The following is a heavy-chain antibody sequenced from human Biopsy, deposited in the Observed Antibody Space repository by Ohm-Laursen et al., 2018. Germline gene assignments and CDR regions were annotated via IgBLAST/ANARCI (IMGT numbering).Heavy chain of an antibody. CDR3: VSFLKDLNMDV. J-gene: IGHJ6*02. Sequence: SLRLSCSASGFTFNAYWMYWVRQVPGKGLVWVSHIKSVGSWTNYADSVKGRFTISRDNAKNTLYLQMNSLRAEDTAVYYCVSFLKDLNMDVWGLGTTVTVSS. V-gene: IGHV3-74*01. CDR2: IKSVGSWT. CDR1: GFTFNAYW. D-gene: IGHD2-15*01.